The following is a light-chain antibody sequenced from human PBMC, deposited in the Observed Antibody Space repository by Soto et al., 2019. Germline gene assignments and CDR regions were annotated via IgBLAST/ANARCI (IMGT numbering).Light chain of an antibody. CDR1: QSISSW. Sequence: DIQMTQSPSTLSASVGDRVTITCRASQSISSWLAWYQQKPGKAPKLLIYKASSLESGVPSRFSGSGSGTEFNLTISSLQPDDFATYYCQQYQSYLTFGQGTKVEIK. CDR3: QQYQSYLT. J-gene: IGKJ1*01. CDR2: KAS. V-gene: IGKV1-5*03.